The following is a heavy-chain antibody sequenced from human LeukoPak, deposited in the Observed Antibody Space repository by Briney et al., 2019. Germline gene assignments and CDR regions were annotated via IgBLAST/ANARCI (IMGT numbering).Heavy chain of an antibody. CDR3: AREHEYSSGR. Sequence: ASVKVSCKASAYTFTGYYMHWVRQAPGQGLEWMGWIDPNSGGTNYAQKFQGRVTMTRDTSISAAYMELSRLTSDDTAVYYCAREHEYSSGRWGQGTLVSVSS. CDR1: AYTFTGYY. D-gene: IGHD5-12*01. V-gene: IGHV1-2*02. J-gene: IGHJ4*02. CDR2: IDPNSGGT.